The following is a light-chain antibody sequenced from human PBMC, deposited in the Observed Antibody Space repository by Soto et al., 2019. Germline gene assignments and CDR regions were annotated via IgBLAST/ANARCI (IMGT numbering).Light chain of an antibody. CDR2: EAT. J-gene: IGLJ2*01. CDR3: CAYAGANTNVL. Sequence: QSVLTQSASVSGSPGESITISCTAPNNYVGNYNLVSWYQHLPGKAPKLLIYEATRRTTGVSTRFSASKSGNTASLTISGLQAEDEGHYYCCAYAGANTNVLFGGGTKLTVL. V-gene: IGLV2-23*01. CDR1: NNYVGNYNL.